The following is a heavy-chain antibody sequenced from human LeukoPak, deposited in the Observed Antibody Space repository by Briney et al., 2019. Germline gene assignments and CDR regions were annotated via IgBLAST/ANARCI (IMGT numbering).Heavy chain of an antibody. CDR2: IYYSGST. J-gene: IGHJ4*02. V-gene: IGHV4-31*03. CDR3: ARATYYYDSSGLYYFDY. D-gene: IGHD3-22*01. Sequence: PSQTLSLTCTVSGGSISSGGYYWSWIRQHPEKGLEWIGYIYYSGSTYYNPSLKSRVTISVDTSKNQFSLKLSSLTAADTAVYYCARATYYYDSSGLYYFDYWGQGTLVTVSS. CDR1: GGSISSGGYY.